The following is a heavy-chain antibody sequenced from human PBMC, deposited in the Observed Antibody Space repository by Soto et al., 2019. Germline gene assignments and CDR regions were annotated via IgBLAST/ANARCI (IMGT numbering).Heavy chain of an antibody. CDR1: GYTFTTYG. V-gene: IGHV1-18*01. J-gene: IGHJ5*02. CDR2: ISAYNSNT. CDR3: ARLVYPLGKAYPIAGFDP. Sequence: ASVKVSCKASGYTFTTYGISWVRQAPGQGLEWMGWISAYNSNTNYAQKFQGRVTMTTDTSTNRAYMELKSLSSVTAADTAVYYCARLVYPLGKAYPIAGFDPWGQGTLVTVSS. D-gene: IGHD3-16*01.